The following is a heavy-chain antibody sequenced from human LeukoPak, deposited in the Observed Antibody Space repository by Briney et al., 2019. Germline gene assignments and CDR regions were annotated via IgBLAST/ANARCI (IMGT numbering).Heavy chain of an antibody. D-gene: IGHD3-3*01. CDR1: GYTFTSYA. CDR2: INAGNGNT. V-gene: IGHV1-3*01. CDR3: ARDSMRRDNYDFWSGYYQFDY. Sequence: ASVKVSCKASGYTFTSYAMHWVRQAPGQRLEWMGWINAGNGNTKYSQKFQGRVTITTDTSTSTAYMELRSLRSDDTAVYYCARDSMRRDNYDFWSGYYQFDYWGQGTLVTVSS. J-gene: IGHJ4*02.